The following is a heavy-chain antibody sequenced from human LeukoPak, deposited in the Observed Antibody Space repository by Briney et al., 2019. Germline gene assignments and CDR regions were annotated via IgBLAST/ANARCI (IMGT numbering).Heavy chain of an antibody. J-gene: IGHJ4*02. V-gene: IGHV4-59*01. CDR3: ARGYEDFWSGYVDY. D-gene: IGHD3-3*01. CDR1: GGSISSYY. CDR2: IYYSGST. Sequence: SETLSLTCTVSGGSISSYYWSWIRQPPGKGLEWIGYIYYSGSTNYNPSLKSRVTISVGTSKNQFSLKLSSVTAADTAVYYCARGYEDFWSGYVDYWGQGTLVTVSS.